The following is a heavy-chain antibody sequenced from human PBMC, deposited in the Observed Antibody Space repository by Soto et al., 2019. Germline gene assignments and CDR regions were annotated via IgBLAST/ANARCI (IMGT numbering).Heavy chain of an antibody. CDR1: GFTFSRYA. Sequence: GGSLRLSCAASGFTFSRYAMSWVRQAPGKGLEWVSGISSTGGSTYYADSVKGRFTISRDNSKNTLFLQMDSLRAEDTAVYYCAKDHQPPPGYDFWSGYPADYWGQGTLVTVSS. CDR2: ISSTGGST. CDR3: AKDHQPPPGYDFWSGYPADY. J-gene: IGHJ4*02. V-gene: IGHV3-23*01. D-gene: IGHD3-3*01.